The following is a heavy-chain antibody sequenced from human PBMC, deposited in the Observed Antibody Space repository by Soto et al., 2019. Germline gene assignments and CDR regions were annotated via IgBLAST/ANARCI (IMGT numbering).Heavy chain of an antibody. Sequence: ASVKVSCKASGYTFTSYYMHWVRQAPGQGLEWMGVIIPSGGTTNYAQQFHDRITLTRDTATSTVYMELSSLRSEDTAMYYCARPDSSGWDWDYWGQGTLVTVPQ. V-gene: IGHV1-46*03. J-gene: IGHJ4*02. CDR3: ARPDSSGWDWDY. D-gene: IGHD6-19*01. CDR1: GYTFTSYY. CDR2: IIPSGGTT.